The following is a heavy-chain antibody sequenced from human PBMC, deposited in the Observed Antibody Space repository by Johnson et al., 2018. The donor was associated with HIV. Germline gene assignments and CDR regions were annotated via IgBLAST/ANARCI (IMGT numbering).Heavy chain of an antibody. CDR2: IGYDGSNK. Sequence: QVQLVESGGGVVQPGGPLRLSCSASGFTFSPHGMNWVRQAPGRGLEWVAFIGYDGSNKYSADSVKGRFTISRDNFKNTLSLQMNSLSTEDTAVYFCAKLSGTYSLFDPFDIWGQGSMVTVSS. J-gene: IGHJ3*02. V-gene: IGHV3-30*02. CDR3: AKLSGTYSLFDPFDI. CDR1: GFTFSPHG. D-gene: IGHD1-26*01.